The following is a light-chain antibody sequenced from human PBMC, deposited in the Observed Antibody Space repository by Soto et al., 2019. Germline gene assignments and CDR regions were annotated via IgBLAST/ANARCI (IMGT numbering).Light chain of an antibody. V-gene: IGKV1-12*01. J-gene: IGKJ4*01. Sequence: DIQMTQSPSSVSESVGDRVTITCRASQDISNYLAWYQQKPGKAPNLLIYTASSLQSGVPSKFSGSGSGTDFTLTISSLHPEDVATYYCQQTKSVPLTFGGGTNVEIK. CDR3: QQTKSVPLT. CDR2: TAS. CDR1: QDISNY.